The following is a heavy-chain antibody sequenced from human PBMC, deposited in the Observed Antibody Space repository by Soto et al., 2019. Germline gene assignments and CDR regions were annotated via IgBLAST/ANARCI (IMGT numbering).Heavy chain of an antibody. CDR2: ISSTTNYI. CDR1: GFTFTMYS. Sequence: LRLACAASGFTFTMYSMNWGRQAPGKGLEWVSSISSTTNYIYYGDSMKGRFTISRDNAKNSLYLEMNSLRAEDTAVYYCARESEDLTSNFDYWGQGTLVPVSS. CDR3: ARESEDLTSNFDY. J-gene: IGHJ4*02. V-gene: IGHV3-21*06.